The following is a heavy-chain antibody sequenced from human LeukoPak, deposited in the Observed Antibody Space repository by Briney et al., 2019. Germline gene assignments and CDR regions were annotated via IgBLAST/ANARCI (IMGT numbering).Heavy chain of an antibody. CDR2: ISSGSSYT. Sequence: NPGGSLRLSCEASGFTFSDYYMSWIRQAPGKGLEWVSYISSGSSYTNYAGSVKGRFTISRDNAKNSLYLQMNSLRAEDTAVYYCARRGNPLDFDYWGQGTLVTVSS. V-gene: IGHV3-11*03. CDR3: ARRGNPLDFDY. CDR1: GFTFSDYY. D-gene: IGHD3-3*01. J-gene: IGHJ4*02.